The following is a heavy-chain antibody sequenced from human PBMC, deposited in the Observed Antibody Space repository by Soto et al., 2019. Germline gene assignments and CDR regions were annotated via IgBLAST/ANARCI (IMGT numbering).Heavy chain of an antibody. D-gene: IGHD6-6*01. CDR3: ARDGQWSSSSVYYYYYGMDV. CDR2: ISYDGSNK. V-gene: IGHV3-30-3*01. Sequence: PGGSLRLSCAASGFTFSSYAMHWVRQAPGKGLEWVAVISYDGSNKYYADSVKGRFTISRDNSKNTLYLQMNSLRAEDTAVYYCARDGQWSSSSVYYYYYGMDVWGQGT. CDR1: GFTFSSYA. J-gene: IGHJ6*02.